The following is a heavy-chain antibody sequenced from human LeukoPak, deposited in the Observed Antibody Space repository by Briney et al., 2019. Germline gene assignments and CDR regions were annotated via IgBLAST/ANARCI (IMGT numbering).Heavy chain of an antibody. D-gene: IGHD3-3*01. Sequence: GASVKVSRKASGYTFTSYGISWVRQAPGQGLEWMGWISAYNGNTNYAQKLQGRVTMTTDTSTSTAYMELRSLRSDDTAVYYCARVLGITIFGVVTPGFDYWGQGTLVTVSS. CDR2: ISAYNGNT. J-gene: IGHJ4*02. CDR1: GYTFTSYG. V-gene: IGHV1-18*01. CDR3: ARVLGITIFGVVTPGFDY.